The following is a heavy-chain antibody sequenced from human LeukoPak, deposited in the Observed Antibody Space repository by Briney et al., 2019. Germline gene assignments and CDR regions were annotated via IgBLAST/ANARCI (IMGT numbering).Heavy chain of an antibody. CDR3: AKRSGSYHFDY. D-gene: IGHD1-26*01. Sequence: PGGSLRLSCAASGFTFSSYAMSWVRQAPGKGLEWVSAISGSGGTTYYADSVKDRFTISRDNSKSTVHLQMNSLRAEDTAVYYCAKRSGSYHFDYWGQGTLVTVSS. CDR2: ISGSGGTT. J-gene: IGHJ4*02. CDR1: GFTFSSYA. V-gene: IGHV3-23*01.